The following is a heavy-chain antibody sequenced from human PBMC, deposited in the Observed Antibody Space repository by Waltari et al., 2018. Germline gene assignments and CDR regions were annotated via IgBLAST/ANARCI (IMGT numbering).Heavy chain of an antibody. Sequence: EVQLLESGGGLVQPGGSLRLSCAASGFTFSSYAMSWVRPAPGKGLEWVSAISGSGGSTDYADSVKGRFTISRDNSKNTLYVQMSSLRAEDTAVYYCAKTAGPPSLGYYGMDVRGQGTMVTVSS. CDR3: AKTAGPPSLGYYGMDV. CDR2: ISGSGGST. V-gene: IGHV3-23*01. J-gene: IGHJ6*02. CDR1: GFTFSSYA.